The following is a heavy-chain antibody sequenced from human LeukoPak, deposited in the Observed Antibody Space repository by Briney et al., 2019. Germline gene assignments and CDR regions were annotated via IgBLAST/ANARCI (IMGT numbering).Heavy chain of an antibody. CDR1: GYTFTSYY. CDR3: ARVFGNPRLANWESYAFDI. D-gene: IGHD7-27*01. J-gene: IGHJ3*02. V-gene: IGHV1-46*01. CDR2: INPSGGST. Sequence: GASVKVSCKASGYTFTSYYMHWVRQAPGQGLEWMGIINPSGGSTSYAQKFQGRVTITTDESTSTAYMELSSLRSEDTAVYYCARVFGNPRLANWESYAFDIWGQGTMVTVSS.